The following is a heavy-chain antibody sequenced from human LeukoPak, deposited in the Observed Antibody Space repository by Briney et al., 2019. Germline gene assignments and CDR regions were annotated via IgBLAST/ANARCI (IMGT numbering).Heavy chain of an antibody. Sequence: HPGGSLRLSCATSGFNLSDSRMTWVRQAPGKGLQWVANINRDGTEKHFLDSVEGRFTISRDNAKKSLYLQMSSLRPQDTAVYFCVRGDWYFESWGQGTLVTVSS. J-gene: IGHJ4*02. CDR2: INRDGTEK. D-gene: IGHD2-21*01. CDR1: GFNLSDSR. V-gene: IGHV3-7*04. CDR3: VRGDWYFES.